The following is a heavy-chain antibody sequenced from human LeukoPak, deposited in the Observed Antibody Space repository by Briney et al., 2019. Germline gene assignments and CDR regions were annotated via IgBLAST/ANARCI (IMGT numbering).Heavy chain of an antibody. V-gene: IGHV4-39*07. J-gene: IGHJ4*02. CDR1: GGSISSGDYY. CDR2: INHSGST. D-gene: IGHD3-22*01. CDR3: ASFADSSGPFDY. Sequence: PSETLSLTCTVSGGSISSGDYYWSWIRQPPGKALEWIGGINHSGSTNYNPSLKSRVTISVDTSKNQFSLKLSSVTAADTAVYYCASFADSSGPFDYWGQGTLVTVSS.